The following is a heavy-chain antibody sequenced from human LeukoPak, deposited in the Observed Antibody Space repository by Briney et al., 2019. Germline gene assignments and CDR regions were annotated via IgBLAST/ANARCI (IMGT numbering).Heavy chain of an antibody. CDR3: ARDRGIAVARVHWFDP. V-gene: IGHV3-30*04. J-gene: IGHJ5*02. D-gene: IGHD6-19*01. CDR1: GFTFSDYA. CDR2: ISYDGSDK. Sequence: GGSLRLSCAASGFTFSDYAMHWARQAPGKGLEWVAVISYDGSDKYYGDSVKGRFTISRDNSKNTLYLQMNSLRPADTAVYYCARDRGIAVARVHWFDPWGQGTLVTVSS.